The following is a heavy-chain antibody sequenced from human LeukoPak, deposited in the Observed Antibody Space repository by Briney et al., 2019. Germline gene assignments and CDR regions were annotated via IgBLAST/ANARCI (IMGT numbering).Heavy chain of an antibody. CDR2: IKQDGSEK. CDR1: GFTFSSYA. CDR3: VRDRRGNGY. D-gene: IGHD4-23*01. Sequence: GGSLRLSCSASGFTFSSYAMHWVRQAPGKGLEWVANIKQDGSEKYYVDSVKGRFTIFRDNAKNSLYLQMNSLRGEDTAVYYCVRDRRGNGYWGQGTLVTVSS. V-gene: IGHV3-7*03. J-gene: IGHJ4*02.